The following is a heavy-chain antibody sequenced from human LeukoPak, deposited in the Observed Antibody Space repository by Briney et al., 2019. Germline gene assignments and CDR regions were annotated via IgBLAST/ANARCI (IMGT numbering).Heavy chain of an antibody. CDR1: GFTFSCHA. CDR3: EKRPGSSWYY. CDR2: ISGSGGSP. J-gene: IGHJ4*02. V-gene: IGHV3-23*01. D-gene: IGHD6-13*01. Sequence: GESLRLSCAASGFTFSCHAMSWVPQAPGKRLEWFSAISGSGGSPYYADSVKGRFTISSDNSKITLYLHLNSLSAEDTAVYYCEKRPGSSWYYWGQGNLVTVSS.